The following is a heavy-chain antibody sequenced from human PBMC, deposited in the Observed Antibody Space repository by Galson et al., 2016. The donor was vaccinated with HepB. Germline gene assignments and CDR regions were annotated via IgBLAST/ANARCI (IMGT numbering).Heavy chain of an antibody. D-gene: IGHD6-13*01. Sequence: SLRLSCAASGFTFNDYYMSWIRQAPGKGLQWVSYISSRSGFYTNYADSVKGRFTVSRDNAKNSLYLHMNSPRVEDTAVYFCAREPYSSSWFDYWGQGTLVTVSS. CDR3: AREPYSSSWFDY. V-gene: IGHV3-11*06. CDR1: GFTFNDYY. J-gene: IGHJ5*01. CDR2: ISSRSGFYT.